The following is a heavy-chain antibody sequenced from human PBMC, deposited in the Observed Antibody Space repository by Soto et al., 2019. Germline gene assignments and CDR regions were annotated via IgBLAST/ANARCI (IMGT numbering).Heavy chain of an antibody. J-gene: IGHJ6*02. CDR2: VDPEDGET. CDR1: GYTFTDYY. V-gene: IGHV1-69-2*01. Sequence: EVQLVQSGAEVKKPGATVKISCKVSGYTFTDYYMHWVQQAPGKGLEWMGLVDPEDGETIYAEKFQGRVTITADTSTDTAYMELSSLRSEDTAVYYCATVRAFRFRYDSYGMDVWGQGTTVTVSS. D-gene: IGHD3-3*01. CDR3: ATVRAFRFRYDSYGMDV.